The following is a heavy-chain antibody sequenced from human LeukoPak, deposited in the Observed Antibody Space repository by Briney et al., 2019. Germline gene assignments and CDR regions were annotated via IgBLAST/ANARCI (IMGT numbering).Heavy chain of an antibody. J-gene: IGHJ4*02. CDR3: ARDDTYFYDSSGHGFDF. V-gene: IGHV4-34*01. D-gene: IGHD3-22*01. CDR2: INHSGST. CDR1: GGSFSGYY. Sequence: SETLSLTCAVYGGSFSGYYWSWIRQPPGKGLEWIGEINHSGSTNYNPSLKSRVTISVDTSKNQFSLKLRSVTAADTALYFCARDDTYFYDSSGHGFDFWGQGTLVTVSS.